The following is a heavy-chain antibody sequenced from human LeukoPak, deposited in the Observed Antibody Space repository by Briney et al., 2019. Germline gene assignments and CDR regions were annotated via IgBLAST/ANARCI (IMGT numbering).Heavy chain of an antibody. J-gene: IGHJ3*01. CDR3: AREYSSSSGKNAFGV. Sequence: PSETLSLTCTVSGGSISSYYWSWIRQPAGKGLEWIGRIYASGNTNYNPSLKSRVTMSLDTSKNQFSLRLTSVTAADTAVYYCAREYSSSSGKNAFGVWGQGTMVTVSS. V-gene: IGHV4-4*07. CDR1: GGSISSYY. D-gene: IGHD6-6*01. CDR2: IYASGNT.